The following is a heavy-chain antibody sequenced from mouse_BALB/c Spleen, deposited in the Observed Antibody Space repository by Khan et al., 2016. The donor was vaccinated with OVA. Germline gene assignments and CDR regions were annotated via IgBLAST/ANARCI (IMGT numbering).Heavy chain of an antibody. V-gene: IGHV3-2*02. J-gene: IGHJ4*01. CDR3: ARDGSRYDYAMDY. D-gene: IGHD2-3*01. CDR2: ISYSGST. CDR1: GYSITSDYA. Sequence: QLEESGPGLVKPSQSLSLTCTVTGYSITSDYAWNWIRQFPGNKLEWMGYISYSGSTNYNPALKSRFSITRATSKNTLFLQLNSVITEDTATCYCARDGSRYDYAMDYWGQGTSVTVAS.